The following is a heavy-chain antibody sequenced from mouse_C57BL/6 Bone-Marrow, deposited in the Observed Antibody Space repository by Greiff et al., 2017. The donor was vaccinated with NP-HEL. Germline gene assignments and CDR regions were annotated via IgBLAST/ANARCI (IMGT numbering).Heavy chain of an antibody. V-gene: IGHV1-81*01. J-gene: IGHJ1*03. D-gene: IGHD1-1*01. Sequence: VKLVESGAELARPGASVKLSCKASGYTFTSYGISWVKQRTGQGLEWIGENYPRSGNTYYNEKFKGKATLTADKSSSTAYMELRSLTSEDSAVYFCADYYGSRGYWYFDVWGTGTTVTVSS. CDR1: GYTFTSYG. CDR3: ADYYGSRGYWYFDV. CDR2: NYPRSGNT.